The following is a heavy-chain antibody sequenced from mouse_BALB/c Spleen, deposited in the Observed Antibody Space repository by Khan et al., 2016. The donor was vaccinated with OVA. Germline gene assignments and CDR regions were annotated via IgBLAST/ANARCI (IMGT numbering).Heavy chain of an antibody. V-gene: IGHV3-8*02. J-gene: IGHJ3*01. D-gene: IGHD2-14*01. Sequence: EVQLQESGPSLVKPSQTLSLTCSVTGDSITSGYWNWIRKFPGNKLEYMGYIIYTGYTYYNPSLKSRISITRHTSKNQYYLHLNSMTDEDTATYYCARSTYRYAFVYWGQGTLVTVSA. CDR1: GDSITSGY. CDR3: ARSTYRYAFVY. CDR2: IIYTGYT.